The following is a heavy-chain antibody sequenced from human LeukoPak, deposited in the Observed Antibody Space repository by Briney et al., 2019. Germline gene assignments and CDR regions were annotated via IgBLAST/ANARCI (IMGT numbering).Heavy chain of an antibody. J-gene: IGHJ4*02. D-gene: IGHD3-10*01. V-gene: IGHV3-30*04. CDR1: GFTFSSYA. CDR2: ISYDGSNK. Sequence: GRSLRLSCAASGFTFSSYAMHWVRQAPGKGLEWVAVISYDGSNKYYADSVKGRFSISRDNSKNTLYLQMNSLRAEDTAVYSCASVGVVLWFGDFDYSGQGTLVTASS. CDR3: ASVGVVLWFGDFDY.